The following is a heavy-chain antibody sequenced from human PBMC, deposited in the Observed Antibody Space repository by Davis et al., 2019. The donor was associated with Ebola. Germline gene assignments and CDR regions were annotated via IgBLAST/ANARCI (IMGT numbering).Heavy chain of an antibody. CDR3: ARQVYWRPYFDY. Sequence: SQTLSLTCAVYGGSFSGYYWGWIRQPPGKGLEWIGSIYYSGSTYYNPSLKSRVTISVDTSKNQFSLKLSSVTAADTAVYYCARQVYWRPYFDYWGQGTLVTVSS. J-gene: IGHJ4*02. D-gene: IGHD2-8*01. CDR2: IYYSGST. CDR1: GGSFSGYY. V-gene: IGHV4-39*01.